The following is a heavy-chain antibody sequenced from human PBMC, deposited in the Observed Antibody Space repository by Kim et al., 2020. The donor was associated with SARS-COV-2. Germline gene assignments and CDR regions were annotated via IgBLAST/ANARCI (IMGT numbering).Heavy chain of an antibody. V-gene: IGHV3-23*01. J-gene: IGHJ4*02. CDR3: TREAPRRGDY. Sequence: GSTFYASSVKGRFTISRDNSKIALLLQSNSLRADDTAVYYCTREAPRRGDYWGQGTLVTVSS. CDR2: GST. D-gene: IGHD3-10*01.